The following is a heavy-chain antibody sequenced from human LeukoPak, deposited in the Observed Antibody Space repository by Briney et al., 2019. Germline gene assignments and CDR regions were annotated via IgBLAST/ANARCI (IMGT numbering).Heavy chain of an antibody. CDR2: ISSTGST. V-gene: IGHV3-23*01. Sequence: GGSLRLSCSASGFTLKDTAMCWVRQAPGKGLAWVSTISSTGSTYDAESVKGRFTISRETLKNTLYLQMNSLRADDTAIYYCAKIQYRSGGGAIDSWGQGTVVSVSS. CDR3: AKIQYRSGGGAIDS. D-gene: IGHD2-15*01. J-gene: IGHJ4*02. CDR1: GFTLKDTA.